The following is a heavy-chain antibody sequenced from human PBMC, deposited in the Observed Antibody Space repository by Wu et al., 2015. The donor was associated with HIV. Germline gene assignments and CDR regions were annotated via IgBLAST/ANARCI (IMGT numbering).Heavy chain of an antibody. CDR3: ARGFSSTWYDHFDL. CDR1: GYIFTNNY. D-gene: IGHD6-13*01. V-gene: IGHV1-2*02. CDR2: INPDTGAT. Sequence: QVRLVQSGAEVKKPGASVRVSCKASGYIFTNNYIHWVRQAPGQGLEWMGWINPDTGATNSAQKFQGRVTMTRDTSISTAYMEVTGLTYEDTAVYYCARGFSSTWYDHFDLWGQGTLVTVSS. J-gene: IGHJ4*02.